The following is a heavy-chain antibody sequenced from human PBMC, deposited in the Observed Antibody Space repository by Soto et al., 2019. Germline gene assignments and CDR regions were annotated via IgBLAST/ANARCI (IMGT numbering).Heavy chain of an antibody. Sequence: SGPTLVNPTQTLTLTCTFSGFSLSTSGVGVGWIRRPPGKALEWLALIYWDDDKRYSPSLKSRLTITKDTSKNQVALTMTNMDPVDTATYYCARRYSPLRFNWFDPWGQGTLVPVSP. CDR3: ARRYSPLRFNWFDP. J-gene: IGHJ5*02. V-gene: IGHV2-5*02. CDR2: IYWDDDK. D-gene: IGHD3-3*01. CDR1: GFSLSTSGVG.